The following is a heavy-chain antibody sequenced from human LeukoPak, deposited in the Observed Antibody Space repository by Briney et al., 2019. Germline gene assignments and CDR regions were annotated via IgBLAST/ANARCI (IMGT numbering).Heavy chain of an antibody. J-gene: IGHJ3*01. Sequence: SQTLLLTCAISGDIFSRNDAGWSWIRQSPSRGLDWLARTYYRAKLYKDDAGSVKVRIIINADTAKNQFSLQMNSVTPEDTALYFCARGGLVRGSINSLIGFDVWGQGIMVTVSS. CDR3: ARGGLVRGSINSLIGFDV. CDR2: TYYRAKLYK. V-gene: IGHV6-1*01. D-gene: IGHD3-10*01. CDR1: GDIFSRNDAG.